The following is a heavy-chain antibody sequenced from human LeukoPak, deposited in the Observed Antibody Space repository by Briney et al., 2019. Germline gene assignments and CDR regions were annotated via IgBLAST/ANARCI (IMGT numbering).Heavy chain of an antibody. CDR3: ARGYRENYYYYYYLDV. CDR2: IYYSGST. CDR1: GASIITGDYS. Sequence: SETLSLTCTVSGASIITGDYSWSWIRQPPGKGLEWIGYIYYSGSTYYNPSLKSRVTISVDTSKNQFPLKLSSVTAADTAVYYCARGYRENYYYYYYLDVWGKGTTVTVSS. J-gene: IGHJ6*03. D-gene: IGHD4-11*01. V-gene: IGHV4-30-4*08.